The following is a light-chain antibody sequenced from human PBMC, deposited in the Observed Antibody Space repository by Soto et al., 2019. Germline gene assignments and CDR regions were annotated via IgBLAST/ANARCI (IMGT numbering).Light chain of an antibody. CDR1: QTVNRNY. V-gene: IGKV3-20*01. J-gene: IGKJ1*01. CDR2: GVS. CDR3: QQDIDSPRT. Sequence: EIILTQSPGTLALSPGAGATLSCRASQTVNRNYLAWYHKRPGQPPRLLIYGVSNRASGVPDRFSGDGSGTEYTLSIGRLAPDDFGVYYCQQDIDSPRTFGQGTRVEVK.